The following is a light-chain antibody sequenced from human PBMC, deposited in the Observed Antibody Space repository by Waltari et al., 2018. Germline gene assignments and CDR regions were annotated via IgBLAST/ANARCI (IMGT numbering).Light chain of an antibody. CDR2: GAS. Sequence: EIVLTQSPVTLSLSPGERATLSCRASQSIYRSYLAWYQQTPGQAPRLLIYGASSRATGTPDRFSGSGSGTDFTLTISRLEPEDFAVYYCQQYGGSPQTFGQGTKVEI. CDR3: QQYGGSPQT. CDR1: QSIYRSY. V-gene: IGKV3-20*01. J-gene: IGKJ1*01.